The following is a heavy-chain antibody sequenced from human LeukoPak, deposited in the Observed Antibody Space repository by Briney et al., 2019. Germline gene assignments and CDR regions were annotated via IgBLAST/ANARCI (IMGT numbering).Heavy chain of an antibody. Sequence: TLSHTCTVSGGSISSGSYYWSWIRQPAGKGLEWIGRIYTSGSTNYNPSLKSRVTISVDTSKNQFSLKLSSVTAADTAVYYCARYSSGWYTSVLDAFDIWGQGTMVTVSS. J-gene: IGHJ3*02. D-gene: IGHD6-19*01. CDR1: GGSISSGSYY. V-gene: IGHV4-61*02. CDR2: IYTSGST. CDR3: ARYSSGWYTSVLDAFDI.